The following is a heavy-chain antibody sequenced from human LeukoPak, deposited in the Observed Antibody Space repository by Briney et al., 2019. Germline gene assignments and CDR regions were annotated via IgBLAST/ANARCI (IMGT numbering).Heavy chain of an antibody. D-gene: IGHD5-18*01. CDR2: INHSGST. J-gene: IGHJ4*02. V-gene: IGHV4-34*01. CDR1: GGSFSGYY. Sequence: SETLSLTCAVYGGSFSGYYWSWIRQPPGKGLEWIGEINHSGSTNYNPSLKSRVTISVDTSKNQFSLKLSSVTAADTAVYYCARGYSYAKIYYFDCWGQGTLVTVSS. CDR3: ARGYSYAKIYYFDC.